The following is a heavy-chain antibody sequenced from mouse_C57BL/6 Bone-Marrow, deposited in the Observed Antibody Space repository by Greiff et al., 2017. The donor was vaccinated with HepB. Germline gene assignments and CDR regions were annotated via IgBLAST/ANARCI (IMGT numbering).Heavy chain of an antibody. CDR1: GFTFSDYY. V-gene: IGHV5-12*01. CDR3: ARRGYGRAFAY. J-gene: IGHJ3*01. D-gene: IGHD1-1*01. Sequence: EVHLVQSGAGLVQPGGSLKLSCAASGFTFSDYYMYWVRQTPEQSLEWVAYISNGGGSTYYQDTVKGRFTISRDNATNTLYLQMSRLKSEDTAMYYCARRGYGRAFAYWGQGTLVTVSA. CDR2: ISNGGGST.